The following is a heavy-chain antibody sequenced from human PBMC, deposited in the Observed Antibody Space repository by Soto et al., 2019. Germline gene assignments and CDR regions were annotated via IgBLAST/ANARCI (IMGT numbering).Heavy chain of an antibody. Sequence: GCALRLSCAAAGLTFSSYSMNWVRQAPGKGLEWVSSISSSSSYIYYADSVKGRLTISRDNAKNSLYLQMNSLRAEDTAVYYCARRMVEEWLSRERYYYYYGMDVWGQGTTVTASS. V-gene: IGHV3-21*01. CDR2: ISSSSSYI. CDR3: ARRMVEEWLSRERYYYYYGMDV. CDR1: GLTFSSYS. J-gene: IGHJ6*02. D-gene: IGHD3-3*01.